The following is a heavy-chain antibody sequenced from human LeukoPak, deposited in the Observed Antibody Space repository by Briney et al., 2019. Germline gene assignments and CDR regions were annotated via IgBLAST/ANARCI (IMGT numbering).Heavy chain of an antibody. CDR3: ASALEGRFDP. J-gene: IGHJ5*02. V-gene: IGHV4-34*01. CDR1: GGSFSGYY. D-gene: IGHD3-3*01. CDR2: INHSGST. Sequence: SETLSLTCAVYGGSFSGYYWSWIRQPPGKGLEWIGEINHSGSTNYSPSLKSRVTISVDTSKNQFSLQLNSVTPEDTAVYYCASALEGRFDPWGQGTPVTVSS.